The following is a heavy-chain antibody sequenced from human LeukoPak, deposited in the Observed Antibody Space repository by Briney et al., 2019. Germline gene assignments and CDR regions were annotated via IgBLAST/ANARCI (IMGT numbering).Heavy chain of an antibody. Sequence: GGSLRLSCAASGFTFSSYSMNWVRQAPGKGLEWVANIKQDGSEKYYVDSVKGRFTISRGNAKNSLYLQMNSLRAEDTAVYYCPRGSEWDLLGSCDYWGQGTLVTVSS. V-gene: IGHV3-7*01. J-gene: IGHJ4*02. CDR2: IKQDGSEK. CDR1: GFTFSSYS. CDR3: PRGSEWDLLGSCDY. D-gene: IGHD1-26*01.